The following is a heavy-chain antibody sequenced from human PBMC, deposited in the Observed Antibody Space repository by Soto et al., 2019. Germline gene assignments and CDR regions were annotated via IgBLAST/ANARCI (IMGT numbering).Heavy chain of an antibody. V-gene: IGHV4-4*02. D-gene: IGHD3-16*01. CDR1: SVSITSSNW. CDR2: ISHSGTV. J-gene: IGHJ4*02. Sequence: SETLSLTCDVSSVSITSSNWWTWVRQPPGKGLEWLGKISHSGTVNYNATLRSRVTISVDKPKNQLSLKLMSVTAADTAVYYCARDYEGFDYWGQGILVTVSA. CDR3: ARDYEGFDY.